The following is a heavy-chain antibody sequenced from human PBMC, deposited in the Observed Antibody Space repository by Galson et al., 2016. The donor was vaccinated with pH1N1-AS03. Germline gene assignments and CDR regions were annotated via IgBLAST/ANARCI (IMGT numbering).Heavy chain of an antibody. CDR2: IYPAVTT. CDR3: VRSPRLISAAGTFPSRFDF. J-gene: IGHJ4*02. D-gene: IGHD1/OR15-1a*01. Sequence: ETLSLTCSVSGYYITTGHYWGWIRQPPGRGLEWIGSIYPAVTTDYNPTLKSRVVMSVDTAKNQFSLTLNSVTAADTALYYVVRSPRLISAAGTFPSRFDFWGQGIMVAVSS. CDR1: GYYITTGHY. V-gene: IGHV4-38-2*01.